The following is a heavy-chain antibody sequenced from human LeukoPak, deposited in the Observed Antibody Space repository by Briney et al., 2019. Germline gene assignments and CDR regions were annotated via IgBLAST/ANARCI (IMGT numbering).Heavy chain of an antibody. J-gene: IGHJ5*01. V-gene: IGHV1-2*02. CDR3: ARQADNNWFDS. Sequence: RASVKVSCKASGYTFTGYYMHWVRQAPGQGLEWMGWINPNSGSTKYAQKFQGRVTMTRDTSISTAYMELSRLRSDDSAVFYCARQADNNWFDSWGQGTLVTVSS. D-gene: IGHD2-15*01. CDR1: GYTFTGYY. CDR2: INPNSGST.